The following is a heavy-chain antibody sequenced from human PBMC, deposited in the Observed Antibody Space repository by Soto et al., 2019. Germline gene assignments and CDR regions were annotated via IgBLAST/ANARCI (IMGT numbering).Heavy chain of an antibody. CDR3: AKRGYGRYNWFDP. V-gene: IGHV3-30*18. CDR2: ISYDGSNK. J-gene: IGHJ5*02. D-gene: IGHD5-18*01. CDR1: GFTFSSYG. Sequence: QVQLVESGGGVVQPGRSLRLSCAAPGFTFSSYGMHWVRQAPGKGLEWVAVISYDGSNKYYADSVKGRFTISRDNSKNTLYLQMNSLRAEDTAVYYCAKRGYGRYNWFDPWGQGTLVTVSS.